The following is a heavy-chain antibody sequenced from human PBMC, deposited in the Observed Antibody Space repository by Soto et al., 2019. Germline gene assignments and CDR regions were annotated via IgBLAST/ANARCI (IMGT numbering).Heavy chain of an antibody. CDR1: GFTFRNYA. Sequence: EVQLVESGGVLQQPGGSPRLSCEASGFTFRNYAMHWVRQGTGKGLEWVSGISAAGDPDYADSVEGRFTISRENAQNSFFLQMNSLRVGDTAVYYCARTDRDFYGLDVWGQGTTVIVSS. CDR2: ISAAGDP. CDR3: ARTDRDFYGLDV. V-gene: IGHV3-13*05. J-gene: IGHJ6*02.